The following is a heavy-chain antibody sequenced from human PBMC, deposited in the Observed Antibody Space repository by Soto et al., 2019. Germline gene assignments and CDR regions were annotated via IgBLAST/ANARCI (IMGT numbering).Heavy chain of an antibody. Sequence: ASVKVSCKASGYTFTSYDINWVRQATGQGLEWMGWMNPNSGNTGYAQKFQGRVTMTRNTSISTAYMELSSLRSEDTAVYYCARLLVDRIVVVPADSDAFDIWGQGTMVTVSS. V-gene: IGHV1-8*01. J-gene: IGHJ3*02. CDR1: GYTFTSYD. CDR3: ARLLVDRIVVVPADSDAFDI. CDR2: MNPNSGNT. D-gene: IGHD2-2*01.